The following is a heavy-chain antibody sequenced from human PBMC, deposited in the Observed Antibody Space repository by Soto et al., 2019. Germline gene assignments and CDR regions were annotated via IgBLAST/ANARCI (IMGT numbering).Heavy chain of an antibody. V-gene: IGHV3-66*01. CDR2: IYSGGST. CDR1: GFTVSSNY. CDR3: VRAKDTDWFDP. D-gene: IGHD5-18*01. J-gene: IGHJ5*02. Sequence: EVQLVESGGGLVQPGGSLRLSCEASGFTVSSNYMSWVGQAPGKGLEWVSLIYSGGSTYYADSVKGRFTISRDNSTNTLYLQMNSLRAEDTAVYYCVRAKDTDWFDPWGQGTLVTVSS.